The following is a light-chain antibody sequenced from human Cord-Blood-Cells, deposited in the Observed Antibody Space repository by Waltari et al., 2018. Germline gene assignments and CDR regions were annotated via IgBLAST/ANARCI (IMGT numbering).Light chain of an antibody. CDR2: DVS. Sequence: QSALTQPASVSGSPGQSITISCTGTSSDVGGYNYVSWYQQHPGKAPKLMFYDVSKGPSGVSNRFSGSKSGNTASLTISGLQAEDEADYYCSSYTSSSTLVFGGGTKLTVL. CDR1: SSDVGGYNY. J-gene: IGLJ3*02. CDR3: SSYTSSSTLV. V-gene: IGLV2-14*01.